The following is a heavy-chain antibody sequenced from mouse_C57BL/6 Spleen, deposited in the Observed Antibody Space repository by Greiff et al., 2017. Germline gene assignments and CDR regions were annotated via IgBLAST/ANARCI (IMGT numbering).Heavy chain of an antibody. J-gene: IGHJ2*01. V-gene: IGHV3-6*01. CDR1: GYSITSGYY. Sequence: DVQLQESGPGLVKPSQSLSLTCSVTGYSITSGYYWNWIRQFPGNKLEWMGYISYDGSNNYNPSLKNRISITRDTSKNQFFLKLNSVTTEDTATYYCARDGGHYFDYWGQGTTLTVSS. CDR3: ARDGGHYFDY. CDR2: ISYDGSN.